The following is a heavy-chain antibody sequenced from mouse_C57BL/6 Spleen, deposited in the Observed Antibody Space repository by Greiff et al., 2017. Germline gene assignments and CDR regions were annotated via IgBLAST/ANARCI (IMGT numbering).Heavy chain of an antibody. CDR1: GYTFTSYW. Sequence: QVQLQQPGTELVKPGASVKLSCKASGYTFTSYWMHWVKQRPGQGLEWIGNINPSNGGTNYNEKFKSKATLTVDKSSSTAYMQLSSLTSEDSAVYYCARSVSNYVYYYAMDDWGQGTSVTVSS. V-gene: IGHV1-53*01. D-gene: IGHD2-5*01. CDR3: ARSVSNYVYYYAMDD. CDR2: INPSNGGT. J-gene: IGHJ4*01.